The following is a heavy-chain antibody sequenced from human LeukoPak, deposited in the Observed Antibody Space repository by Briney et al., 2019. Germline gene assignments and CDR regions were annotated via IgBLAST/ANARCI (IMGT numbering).Heavy chain of an antibody. J-gene: IGHJ5*02. CDR3: ARGGGQYCSGGSCYDWFDP. V-gene: IGHV1-2*02. Sequence: ASVKVSCKASGYTFTGYYMHWVRQAPGQGLEWMGWINPNSGGTNYAQKFQGRVTMTRDTSISTAYMELSRLRSDDTAVYYCARGGGQYCSGGSCYDWFDPWGQGTLVTVSS. D-gene: IGHD2-15*01. CDR2: INPNSGGT. CDR1: GYTFTGYY.